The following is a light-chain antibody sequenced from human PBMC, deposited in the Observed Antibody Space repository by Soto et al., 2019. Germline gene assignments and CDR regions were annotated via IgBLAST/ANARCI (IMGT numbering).Light chain of an antibody. CDR3: QQYDNLPLT. J-gene: IGKJ4*01. Sequence: DIQMTQSPSSLSASVGDRVTITCRASQSISSYLNWYQQKPGKAPKLLIYAASSLQSGVPSRFSGSGSGTEFTLTISSLQPDDIATYYCQQYDNLPLTFGGGTKVDIK. V-gene: IGKV1-39*01. CDR1: QSISSY. CDR2: AAS.